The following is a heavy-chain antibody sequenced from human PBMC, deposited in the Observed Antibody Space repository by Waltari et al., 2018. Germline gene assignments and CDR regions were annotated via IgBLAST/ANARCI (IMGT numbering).Heavy chain of an antibody. V-gene: IGHV3-21*01. CDR3: ARVPRRSGYDEHPSA. J-gene: IGHJ4*02. CDR2: ISSSSSYI. Sequence: EVQLVESGGGLVKPGGSLRLSCAASGFTFSSYSMNWVRQAPGKGLEWVSSISSSSSYIYYADSVKGRFTISRDNAKNSLYLQMNSLRAEDTAVYYCARVPRRSGYDEHPSAWVQGTLVTVSS. CDR1: GFTFSSYS. D-gene: IGHD5-12*01.